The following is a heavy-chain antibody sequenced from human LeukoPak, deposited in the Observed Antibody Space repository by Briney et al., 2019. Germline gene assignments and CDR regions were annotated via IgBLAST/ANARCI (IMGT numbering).Heavy chain of an antibody. CDR3: ARDTRKLGYCSSTSCPFDY. CDR1: GYTFTSYG. J-gene: IGHJ4*02. D-gene: IGHD2-2*01. Sequence: GASVKVSCKASGYTFTSYGISWVRQAPGQGLEWMGWISAYNGNTNYAQKLQGRVTMTTDTSTSTAYMELRSLRSDDTAVYYCARDTRKLGYCSSTSCPFDYWGQGTLVTVSS. V-gene: IGHV1-18*01. CDR2: ISAYNGNT.